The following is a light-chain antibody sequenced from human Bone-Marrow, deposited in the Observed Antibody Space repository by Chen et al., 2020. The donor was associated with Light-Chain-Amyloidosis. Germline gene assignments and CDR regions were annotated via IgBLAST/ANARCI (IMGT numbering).Light chain of an antibody. CDR3: QSADSSGTYEVI. CDR1: DLPTKY. V-gene: IGLV3-25*03. J-gene: IGLJ2*01. Sequence: SYELTQPPSVSVSPGQTARITCSGEDLPTKYAYWYQQKPGQAPVLVIHRDTERPWGFSERFSGSSSGTTATFTISGVQAEDEADYHCQSADSSGTYEVIFGGGTKLTVL. CDR2: RDT.